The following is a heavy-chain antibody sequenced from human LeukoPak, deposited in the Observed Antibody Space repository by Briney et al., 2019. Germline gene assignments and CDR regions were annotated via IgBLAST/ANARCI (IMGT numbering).Heavy chain of an antibody. J-gene: IGHJ4*02. CDR2: LSGSGGST. CDR1: GFTFSYYS. Sequence: GGSLTLSCSASGFTFSYYSMTWVRQAPGKGLEWFSTLSGSGGSTYYADSAKGRFTISRDNSNSTLYLQMNSLRADDTAVYYCAKAFLGVATTTNFDYWGQGTLVTVSS. CDR3: AKAFLGVATTTNFDY. V-gene: IGHV3-23*01. D-gene: IGHD3-3*01.